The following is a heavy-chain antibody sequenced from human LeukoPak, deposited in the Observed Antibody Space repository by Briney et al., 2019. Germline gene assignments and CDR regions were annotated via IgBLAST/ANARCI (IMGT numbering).Heavy chain of an antibody. J-gene: IGHJ6*02. CDR3: ARVRVTGGYYYGMDV. V-gene: IGHV1-69*04. CDR1: GGTFNSYA. Sequence: GASVKVSCKASGGTFNSYAISWVRQAPGQGLEWMGRIIPILGIANYAQKFQGRVTITADKSTSTAYMELSSLRSEDTAVYYCARVRVTGGYYYGMDVWGQGTTATVSS. CDR2: IIPILGIA. D-gene: IGHD7-27*01.